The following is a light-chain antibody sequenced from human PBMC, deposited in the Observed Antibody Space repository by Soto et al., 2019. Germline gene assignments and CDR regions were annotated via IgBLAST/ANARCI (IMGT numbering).Light chain of an antibody. V-gene: IGKV1-5*01. CDR2: DAS. J-gene: IGKJ4*01. CDR3: QQYDSYSLT. Sequence: DIQMTQSPSTLSASIVDRVTITCLASQSISSWLAWYQQKPGKAPKLLVYDASTLQSGVATRFSGSGSGTEFTLTISSLQPEDFATYYCQQYDSYSLTFGGGTKVDIK. CDR1: QSISSW.